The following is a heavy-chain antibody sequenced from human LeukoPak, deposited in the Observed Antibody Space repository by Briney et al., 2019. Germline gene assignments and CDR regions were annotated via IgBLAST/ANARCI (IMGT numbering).Heavy chain of an antibody. V-gene: IGHV4-30-2*01. J-gene: IGHJ4*02. CDR1: GGSISSGGYS. CDR3: ASTIAVAGRDY. D-gene: IGHD6-19*01. CDR2: IYHSGST. Sequence: PSETLSLTCAVSGGSISSGGYSWSWIRQPPGKGLEWIGYIYHSGSTNYNPSLKSRVTISVDTSKNQFSLKLSSVTAADTAVYYCASTIAVAGRDYWGQGTLVTVSS.